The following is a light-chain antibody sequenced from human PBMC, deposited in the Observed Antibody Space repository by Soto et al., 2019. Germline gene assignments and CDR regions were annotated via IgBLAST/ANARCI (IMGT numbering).Light chain of an antibody. CDR2: QVS. CDR3: SSYTSGNTLYV. CDR1: SSNVGFYNY. Sequence: QSALTQPASVSWSPGQSITISCTGTSSNVGFYNYVSWYQQHPGKAPKLMIYQVSNRPSGVSNRFSGSKSGNTASLTISGLEAEDEADYYCSSYTSGNTLYVFGTGTKVTVL. J-gene: IGLJ1*01. V-gene: IGLV2-14*01.